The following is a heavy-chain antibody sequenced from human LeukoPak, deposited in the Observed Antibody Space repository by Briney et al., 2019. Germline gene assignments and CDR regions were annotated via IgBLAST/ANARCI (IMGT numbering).Heavy chain of an antibody. CDR3: ARESFEATEELDY. V-gene: IGHV3-33*01. Sequence: GRSLRLSCVVSGFTFSRYGMHWVRQAPGKGLEWVAVIWYDGSKKYYVDSVKGRFTISRDSSKNTLYLQMNSLRAEDTAVYYCARESFEATEELDYWGQGSLVTVSS. CDR2: IWYDGSKK. D-gene: IGHD5-24*01. J-gene: IGHJ4*02. CDR1: GFTFSRYG.